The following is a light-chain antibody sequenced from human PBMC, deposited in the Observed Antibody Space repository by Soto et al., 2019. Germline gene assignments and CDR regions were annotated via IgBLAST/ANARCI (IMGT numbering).Light chain of an antibody. CDR2: LGS. V-gene: IGKV2-28*01. J-gene: IGKJ2*01. CDR1: QSLLHSNGYNY. Sequence: DLVMTQSPLSLPVTPGEPASISCRSSQSLLHSNGYNYLVWYLQKPGQSPQLLIYLGSNRASGVPDRFSGSGSGTDFTLKISRVEAEDVGVYYCMQALQTPLYTFGQGTKLEIK. CDR3: MQALQTPLYT.